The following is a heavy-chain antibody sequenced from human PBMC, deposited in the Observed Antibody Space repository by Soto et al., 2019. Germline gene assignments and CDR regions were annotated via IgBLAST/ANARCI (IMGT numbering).Heavy chain of an antibody. CDR1: GFTFSSYG. J-gene: IGHJ6*02. V-gene: IGHV3-33*01. Sequence: GGSLRLSCAASGFTFSSYGMHWVRQAPGKGLEWVAVIWYDGSNKYYADSVKGRFTISRDNSKNTLYLQMNSLRAEDTAVYYCARDLVRSIAARMNYYHYYYGMDVWGQGTTVTVSS. CDR2: IWYDGSNK. D-gene: IGHD6-6*01. CDR3: ARDLVRSIAARMNYYHYYYGMDV.